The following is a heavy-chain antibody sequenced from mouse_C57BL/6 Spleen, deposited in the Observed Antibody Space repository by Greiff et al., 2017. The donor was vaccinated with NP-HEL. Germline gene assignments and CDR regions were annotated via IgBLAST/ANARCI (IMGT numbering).Heavy chain of an antibody. CDR2: ISYDGSN. V-gene: IGHV3-6*01. J-gene: IGHJ2*01. CDR3: ASGVMVTTLDYFDY. CDR1: GYSITSGYY. D-gene: IGHD2-2*01. Sequence: EVQLQQSGPGLVKPSQSLSLTCSVTGYSITSGYYWNWIRQFPGNKLEWMGYISYDGSNNYNPSLKNRISITRDTSKNQFFLKLNSVTTEDTATYYCASGVMVTTLDYFDYWGKGTTLTVSS.